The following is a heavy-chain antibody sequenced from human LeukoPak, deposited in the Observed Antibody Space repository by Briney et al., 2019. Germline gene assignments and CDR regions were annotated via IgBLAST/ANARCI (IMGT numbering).Heavy chain of an antibody. CDR1: GGSISSYY. D-gene: IGHD5-18*01. V-gene: IGHV4-59*08. CDR3: ARHLRYSHGIFDY. CDR2: IYYSGST. Sequence: SETLSLTCTVSGGSISSYYWSWIRQPPGKGLEWIGYIYYSGSTNYNPSLKSRVTISVDTSKNQFSLKLSSVTAADTAVYYCARHLRYSHGIFDYWGQGTLVTVSS. J-gene: IGHJ4*02.